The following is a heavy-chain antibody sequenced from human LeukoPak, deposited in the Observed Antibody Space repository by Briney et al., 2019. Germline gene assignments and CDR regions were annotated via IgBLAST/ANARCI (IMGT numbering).Heavy chain of an antibody. CDR2: IYYSGST. V-gene: IGHV4-39*01. Sequence: SETLSLTCTVSGDSMSSSHYRWGWIRQPPGKGLEWIGSIYYSGSTYYNPSLKSRVTISADTSKNHFSLKLSSVTAADTAVYYCARLRITMVRGVGYYYYYYMDVWGKGTTVTISS. CDR3: ARLRITMVRGVGYYYYYYMDV. D-gene: IGHD3-10*01. J-gene: IGHJ6*03. CDR1: GDSMSSSHYR.